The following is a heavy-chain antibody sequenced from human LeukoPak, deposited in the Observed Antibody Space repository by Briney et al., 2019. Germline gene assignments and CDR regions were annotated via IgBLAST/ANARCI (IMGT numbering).Heavy chain of an antibody. CDR3: ARLTGYSSESWFDP. J-gene: IGHJ5*02. CDR1: GGSISSGGYS. D-gene: IGHD3-9*01. V-gene: IGHV4-30-4*07. CDR2: TSYSGAT. Sequence: SETLSLTCAVSGGSISSGGYSWSWIRQPPGKGLEWLGYTSYSGATYYNPSLKSRITISVHTSKNQFSLKLSSVTAADSAVYYCARLTGYSSESWFDPWGQGTLVTVSS.